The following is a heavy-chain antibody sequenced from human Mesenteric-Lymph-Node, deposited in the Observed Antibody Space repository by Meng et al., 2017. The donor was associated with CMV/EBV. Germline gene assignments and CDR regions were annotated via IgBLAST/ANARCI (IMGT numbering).Heavy chain of an antibody. CDR2: IYYSGST. CDR3: ATYCGGDCYTAGYYYYGMDV. CDR1: GGSISSYY. V-gene: IGHV4-59*01. Sequence: SETLSLTCTVSGGSISSYYWSWIRQPPGKGLEWIGYIYYSGSTNYNPSLKSRVTISVDTSKNQFSLKLSSVTAADTAVYYCATYCGGDCYTAGYYYYGMDVWGQGTTVTVSS. J-gene: IGHJ6*02. D-gene: IGHD2-21*01.